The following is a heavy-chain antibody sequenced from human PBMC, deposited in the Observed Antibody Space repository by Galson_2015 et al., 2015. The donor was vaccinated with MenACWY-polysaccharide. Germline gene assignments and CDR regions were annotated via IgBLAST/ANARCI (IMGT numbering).Heavy chain of an antibody. V-gene: IGHV2-70*01. D-gene: IGHD4-23*01. Sequence: PALVKPTPTLTLPCTFSGFSLRTSGMCVTWIRQPPGKALEWLALIDWDDYRYYSTSLKTRLTISKDTYKNQVVLTMTKVDPVDTATYYCARTSRGGTVVYGMDVWGQGTTITVS. CDR1: GFSLRTSGMC. CDR2: IDWDDYR. J-gene: IGHJ6*02. CDR3: ARTSRGGTVVYGMDV.